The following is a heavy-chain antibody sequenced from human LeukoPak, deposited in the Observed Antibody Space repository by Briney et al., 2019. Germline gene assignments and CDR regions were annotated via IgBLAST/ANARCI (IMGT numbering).Heavy chain of an antibody. CDR3: AKGTLWELPLAPFDY. V-gene: IGHV3-23*01. Sequence: PGGSPRLSCAASGFTFSSYAMSWVRQAPGKGLEWVSAISGSGGSTYYADSVKGRFTISRDNSKNTLYPQMNSLRAEDTAVYYCAKGTLWELPLAPFDYWGQGTLVTVSS. CDR1: GFTFSSYA. CDR2: ISGSGGST. J-gene: IGHJ4*02. D-gene: IGHD1-26*01.